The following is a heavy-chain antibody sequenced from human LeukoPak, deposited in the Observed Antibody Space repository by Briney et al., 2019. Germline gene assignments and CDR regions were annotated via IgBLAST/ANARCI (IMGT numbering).Heavy chain of an antibody. V-gene: IGHV3-30*02. Sequence: PGGSLRLSCAASGFTFSSYGMHWVRQAPGKGLEWVAVIWYDGSNKYYADSVKGRFTISRDNSKNTLYLQMNSLRTEDTALYYCAKDVSESGDAFDIWGRGTMVTVSS. J-gene: IGHJ3*02. D-gene: IGHD3-3*01. CDR3: AKDVSESGDAFDI. CDR2: IWYDGSNK. CDR1: GFTFSSYG.